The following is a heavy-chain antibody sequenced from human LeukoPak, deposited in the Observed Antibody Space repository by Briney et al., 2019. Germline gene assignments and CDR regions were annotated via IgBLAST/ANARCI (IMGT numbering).Heavy chain of an antibody. D-gene: IGHD1-14*01. CDR3: ARASRTLASYFDY. CDR2: ISGSGGST. J-gene: IGHJ4*02. CDR1: GFTFSSYA. Sequence: GRSLRLSYAASGFTFSSYAMSWVRQAPGKGLEWVSAISGSGGSTYYADSVKGRFTISRDNSKNSLYLQMNSLRAEDTAVYYCARASRTLASYFDYWGQGTLVTVSS. V-gene: IGHV3-23*01.